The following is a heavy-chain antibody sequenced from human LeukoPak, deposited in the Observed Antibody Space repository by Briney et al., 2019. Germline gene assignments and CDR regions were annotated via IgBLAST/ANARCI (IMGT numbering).Heavy chain of an antibody. D-gene: IGHD3-9*01. Sequence: SETLSLTCAVYGGSFSGYYWSWIRQPPGKGLEWIGEINHSGSTNYNPSLKSRVTISVDTSENQFSLKLSSVTAADTAVYYCAKGWLLNYWGRGTLVTVSS. V-gene: IGHV4-34*01. J-gene: IGHJ4*02. CDR1: GGSFSGYY. CDR2: INHSGST. CDR3: AKGWLLNY.